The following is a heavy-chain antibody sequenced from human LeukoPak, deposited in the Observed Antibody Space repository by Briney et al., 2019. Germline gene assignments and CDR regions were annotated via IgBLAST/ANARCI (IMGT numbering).Heavy chain of an antibody. CDR1: GFTFSSYG. V-gene: IGHV3-23*01. CDR3: AKDSNRISSGCDY. Sequence: GGTLRLSCAASGFTFSSYGMSWVRQAPGKGLEWVSGISTSGSNTYYADSVKGRFTISRDNSNNTLYLQMNGLRVEDTAIYYCAKDSNRISSGCDYWGQGTLVTVSS. D-gene: IGHD6-19*01. J-gene: IGHJ4*02. CDR2: ISTSGSNT.